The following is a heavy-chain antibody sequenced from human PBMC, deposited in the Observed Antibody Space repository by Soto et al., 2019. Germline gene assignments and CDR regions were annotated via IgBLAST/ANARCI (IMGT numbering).Heavy chain of an antibody. D-gene: IGHD6-13*01. J-gene: IGHJ4*02. CDR1: GGTFSSYA. V-gene: IGHV1-69*13. CDR2: IIPIFGTA. Sequence: SVKVSCKASGGTFSSYAISWVRQAPGQGLEWMGGIIPIFGTANYAQKFQGRVTITADESTSTAYMELSSLRSEDTAVYYCARDHSSSWSSTDYYFDYWGQGTLVTVSS. CDR3: ARDHSSSWSSTDYYFDY.